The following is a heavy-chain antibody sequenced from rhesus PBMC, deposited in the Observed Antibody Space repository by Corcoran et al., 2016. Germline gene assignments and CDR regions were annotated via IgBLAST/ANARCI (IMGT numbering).Heavy chain of an antibody. Sequence: QVQLQDSGPGLVKPSEPLSLTCAFTGPSIRSGFSLPCIREPPVKELEYIGEMSCSNGNTYDNPSLKSRVHGSKDQYKIHYSLSLSSVTSADTAGYYCARVVGGNYPGYFDYWGRGVLVTVSS. V-gene: IGHV4-99*02. D-gene: IGHD1-44*01. CDR3: ARVVGGNYPGYFDY. CDR1: GPSIRSGFS. CDR2: MSCSNGNT. J-gene: IGHJ4*01.